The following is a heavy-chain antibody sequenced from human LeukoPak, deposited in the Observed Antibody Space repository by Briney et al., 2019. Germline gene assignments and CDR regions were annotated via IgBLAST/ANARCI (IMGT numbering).Heavy chain of an antibody. Sequence: ASVKVSCKASGYTFTGYYMHWVRQAPGQGLEWMGWINPNSGGTNYAQKFQGRVTMTRDTSISTAYMELSRLRSDDTAVYYCARDIEYSSSAECAFDIWGQGTMVTVSS. J-gene: IGHJ3*02. CDR3: ARDIEYSSSAECAFDI. V-gene: IGHV1-2*02. D-gene: IGHD6-6*01. CDR1: GYTFTGYY. CDR2: INPNSGGT.